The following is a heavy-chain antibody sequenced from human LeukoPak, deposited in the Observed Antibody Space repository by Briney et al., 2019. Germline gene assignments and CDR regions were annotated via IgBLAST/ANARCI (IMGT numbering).Heavy chain of an antibody. CDR1: GGSISSYY. CDR2: IYYSGST. CDR3: ARDYDILTGYEWFDP. Sequence: SETLSLTCTVSGGSISSYYWSWIRQPPGKGLEWIGYIYYSGSTNYNPSLKSRVTMSVDTSKNQFSLKLSSVTAADTAVYYCARDYDILTGYEWFDPWGQGTLVTVSS. J-gene: IGHJ5*02. V-gene: IGHV4-59*12. D-gene: IGHD3-9*01.